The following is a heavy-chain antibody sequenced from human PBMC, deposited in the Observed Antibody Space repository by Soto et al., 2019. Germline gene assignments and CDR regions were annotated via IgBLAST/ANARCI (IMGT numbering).Heavy chain of an antibody. V-gene: IGHV3-7*01. D-gene: IGHD2-2*01. J-gene: IGHJ5*02. Sequence: EVQVVESGGDLVQPGGSLRLSCVVSGFTFKNYWMSWVRQAPGKGLEWVANIEQDGSERDYVDSVKGRFTISRDNAKYSVFLQMDSLRVDDTAVYYCARGTSATTLFLSWGEGTLVTVSS. CDR1: GFTFKNYW. CDR2: IEQDGSER. CDR3: ARGTSATTLFLS.